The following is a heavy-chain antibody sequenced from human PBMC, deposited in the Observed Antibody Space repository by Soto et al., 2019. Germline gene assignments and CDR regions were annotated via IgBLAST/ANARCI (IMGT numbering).Heavy chain of an antibody. D-gene: IGHD6-6*01. Sequence: QVQLVQSGAEVKKPGASVKVSCKASGYIFTSYDINWVRQATGQGLEWVGWMNPKSGNTGYAQKFEGRVTMTRNTSISTAYMELSSLRSEDTAVYYWARAPEYRITWDLYYYYMDVWGNGTMVAVS. CDR2: MNPKSGNT. CDR3: ARAPEYRITWDLYYYYMDV. V-gene: IGHV1-8*01. J-gene: IGHJ6*03. CDR1: GYIFTSYD.